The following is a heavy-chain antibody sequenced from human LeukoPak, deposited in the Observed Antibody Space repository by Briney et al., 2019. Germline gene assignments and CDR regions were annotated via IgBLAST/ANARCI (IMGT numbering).Heavy chain of an antibody. CDR2: IYSGGST. V-gene: IGHV3-53*01. D-gene: IGHD2-8*01. CDR3: ARDLGGYCTNGVCNPYFDY. Sequence: GGSLRLSCAASGFTVSSNYMSWVRQAPGKGLEWVSVIYSGGSTYYADSVKGRFTISRDNAKNSLYLQMNSLRAEDTAVYYCARDLGGYCTNGVCNPYFDYWGQGTLVTVSS. J-gene: IGHJ4*02. CDR1: GFTVSSNY.